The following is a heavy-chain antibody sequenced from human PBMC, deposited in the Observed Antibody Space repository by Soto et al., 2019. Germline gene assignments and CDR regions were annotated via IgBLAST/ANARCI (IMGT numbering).Heavy chain of an antibody. CDR2: IYYSGST. D-gene: IGHD3-9*01. CDR3: ARLTLTSLDY. J-gene: IGHJ4*02. CDR1: GGSISSSSYY. Sequence: TLSLTCPVSGGSISSSSYYWGWIRQPPGKGLEWIGSIYYSGSTYYNPSLKSRVTISVDTSKNQFSLKLSSVTAADTAVYYCARLTLTSLDYWGQGTLVTVSS. V-gene: IGHV4-39*01.